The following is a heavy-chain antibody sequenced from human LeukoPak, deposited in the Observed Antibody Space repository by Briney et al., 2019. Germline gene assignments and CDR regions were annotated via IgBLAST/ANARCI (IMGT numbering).Heavy chain of an antibody. V-gene: IGHV4-61*01. CDR1: GGSVSSGSYY. CDR3: ARVRGYCSGGSCSRLFDY. D-gene: IGHD2-15*01. J-gene: IGHJ4*02. Sequence: SETLSLTCTVSGGSVSSGSYYWSWIRQPPGKGLVWIGYIYYSGNTNYNPSLKSRITISVDTSKNQFSLKLSSVTAADTAVYYCARVRGYCSGGSCSRLFDYWGQGTLVTVSS. CDR2: IYYSGNT.